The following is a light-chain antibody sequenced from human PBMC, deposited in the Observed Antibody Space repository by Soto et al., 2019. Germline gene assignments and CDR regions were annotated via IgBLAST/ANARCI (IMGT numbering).Light chain of an antibody. V-gene: IGLV2-23*02. CDR2: EVN. Sequence: QSALSQHASVSGSPGQSVTISCTGTSSDIGSYNLVSWYHHHPGQAPKLVIYEVNKRPSVDSNRFSGSKSGNTASLTIAGLQPEDEGEYYCCSYAGGRTFVVFGGGTKLTVL. J-gene: IGLJ3*02. CDR3: CSYAGGRTFVV. CDR1: SSDIGSYNL.